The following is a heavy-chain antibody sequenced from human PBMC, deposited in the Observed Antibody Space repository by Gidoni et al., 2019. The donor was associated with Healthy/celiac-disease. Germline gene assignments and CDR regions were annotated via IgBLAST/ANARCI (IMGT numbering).Heavy chain of an antibody. CDR2: MNPNSGGT. J-gene: IGHJ5*02. V-gene: IGHV1-2*02. CDR3: ARAGYYDYIWGSYRPINWFDP. CDR1: GYTFPGYY. Sequence: QVQLVQSGAEGKKPGASVKVSCKVSGYTFPGYYLPWVRQAPGQGLEWMGWMNPNSGGTNYAQKFQGRVTMTRDTSISTAYMELSRLRSDDTAVYYCARAGYYDYIWGSYRPINWFDPWGQGTLVTVSS. D-gene: IGHD3-16*02.